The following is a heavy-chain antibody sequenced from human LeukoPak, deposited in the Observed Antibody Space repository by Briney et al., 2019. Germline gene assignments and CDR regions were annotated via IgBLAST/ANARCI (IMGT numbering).Heavy chain of an antibody. CDR2: IYHSGST. CDR1: GYSIRGDDY. CDR3: ARNRSVTTTPGFDH. J-gene: IGHJ4*02. Sequence: SETLSLTCAVSGYSIRGDDYWGWIRQSPGKGLEWTGSIYHSGSTHYNPSLKSRVTISVDTSKNQFSLMLNSVTAADTAVYYCARNRSVTTTPGFDHWGQGTLVTVSS. D-gene: IGHD4-17*01. V-gene: IGHV4-38-2*01.